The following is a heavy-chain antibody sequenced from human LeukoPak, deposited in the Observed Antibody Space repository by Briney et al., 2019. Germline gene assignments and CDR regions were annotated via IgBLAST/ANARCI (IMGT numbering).Heavy chain of an antibody. D-gene: IGHD1-26*01. Sequence: PGRSLRLSCAASGFTFDDYAMHWVRQAPGKGLEWVSGISWNSGSIGYADSVKGRFTISRDNAKNSLYLQMNSLRAEDTALYYCPKGASMDVWGQGTTVTVSS. CDR2: ISWNSGSI. CDR3: PKGASMDV. CDR1: GFTFDDYA. V-gene: IGHV3-9*01. J-gene: IGHJ6*02.